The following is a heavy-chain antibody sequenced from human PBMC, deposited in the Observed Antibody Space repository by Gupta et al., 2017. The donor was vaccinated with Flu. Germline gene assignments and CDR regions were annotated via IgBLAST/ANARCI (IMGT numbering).Heavy chain of an antibody. V-gene: IGHV3-7*01. D-gene: IGHD6-25*01. Sequence: QAPGKGLEWVANINQHGSEKYYVDSVKGRFTISRDNAKNSLYLQMSSLRADDTAVYYCARAPDGSGAYYYMDVWGKGTTVTVSS. CDR3: ARAPDGSGAYYYMDV. J-gene: IGHJ6*03. CDR2: INQHGSEK.